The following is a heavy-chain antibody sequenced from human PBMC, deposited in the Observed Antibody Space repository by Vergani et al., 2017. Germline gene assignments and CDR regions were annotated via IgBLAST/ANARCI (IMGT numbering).Heavy chain of an antibody. CDR3: VKKWLTNEEVDH. D-gene: IGHD5-12*01. J-gene: IGHJ4*02. CDR2: ISADGDST. CDR1: GFTFSDHG. Sequence: VQLVESGGGLVKPGGSVRLSCSASGFTFSDHGMTWARQAPGKGLEWVSTISADGDSTFYAESVRGRFTISRDNSKNTVFLQMSSLRAEDTAVYYCVKKWLTNEEVDHWGQGTLVTVSS. V-gene: IGHV3-23*04.